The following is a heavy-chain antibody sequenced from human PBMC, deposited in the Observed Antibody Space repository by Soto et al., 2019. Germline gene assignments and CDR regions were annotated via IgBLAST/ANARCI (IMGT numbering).Heavy chain of an antibody. CDR1: GGSITTSVYY. Sequence: SETLSLTCTVSGGSITTSVYYWGWIRQPPGEGLEWIGSIHYNGSTLYNPSLKSRLTMSVDTSKNQFSLNLSAVTAADTAVYYCARHKGFCRAGKCPAHRFDPWGQGTPVTVSS. J-gene: IGHJ5*02. CDR3: ARHKGFCRAGKCPAHRFDP. CDR2: IHYNGST. D-gene: IGHD2-15*01. V-gene: IGHV4-39*01.